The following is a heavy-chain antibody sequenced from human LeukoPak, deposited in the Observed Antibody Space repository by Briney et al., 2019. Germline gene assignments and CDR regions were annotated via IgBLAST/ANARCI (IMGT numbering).Heavy chain of an antibody. V-gene: IGHV3-23*01. D-gene: IGHD2-8*01. CDR1: GFSFSTYS. CDR2: ISASGGDT. CDR3: AKDVRRCNGACT. Sequence: GGSLRLSCAASGFSFSTYSFSWVRQARWKGLEWVSGISASGGDTFYADSVKGRFTISRDNSKNTLSLQMNSLRVEDTAIYYCAKDVRRCNGACTWGQGTLVTVSS. J-gene: IGHJ5*02.